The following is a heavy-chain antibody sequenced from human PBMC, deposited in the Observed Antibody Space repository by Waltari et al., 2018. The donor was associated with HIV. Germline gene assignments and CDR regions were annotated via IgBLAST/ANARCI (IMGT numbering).Heavy chain of an antibody. V-gene: IGHV1-2*02. CDR2: SNSNSGGT. Sequence: QVQLVQSGAELKKSGASVKVSCKPSGYTFTDYYIHWVRQAPGQGLGWMRWSNSNSGGTNLSQKFRGRVTLTRDTSSSTADVQLSSLGSDDTAIYYCTRAQSHVHGLDVWGQGTTVTVSS. J-gene: IGHJ6*02. CDR3: TRAQSHVHGLDV. CDR1: GYTFTDYY.